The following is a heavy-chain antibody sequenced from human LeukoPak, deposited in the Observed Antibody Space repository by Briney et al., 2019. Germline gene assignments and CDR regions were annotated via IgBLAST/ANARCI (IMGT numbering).Heavy chain of an antibody. CDR2: IYYSGST. V-gene: IGHV4-59*08. D-gene: IGHD6-13*01. Sequence: SETLSLTCTVSGGSISSYYWSWIRQPPGKGLEWIGYIYYSGSTNYNPSLKSRVTISVDTSKNQFSLKLSSVTAADTAVYYCARSLPAAEDYWGQGTLVTVSS. CDR3: ARSLPAAEDY. CDR1: GGSISSYY. J-gene: IGHJ4*02.